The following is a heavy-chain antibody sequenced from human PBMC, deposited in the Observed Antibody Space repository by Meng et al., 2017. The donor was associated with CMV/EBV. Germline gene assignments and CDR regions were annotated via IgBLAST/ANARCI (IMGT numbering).Heavy chain of an antibody. D-gene: IGHD6-19*01. CDR2: IVSTGVST. Sequence: ASGLTCNSNSMIWVRQAPGKGLEWVSTIVSTGVSTYYADSVKGRFTISRDNSKNTLYLQMTSLRAEDTAVYYCAKPRGSGLKYFFDFWGQGTLVTVSS. V-gene: IGHV3-23*01. CDR3: AKPRGSGLKYFFDF. CDR1: GLTCNSNS. J-gene: IGHJ4*02.